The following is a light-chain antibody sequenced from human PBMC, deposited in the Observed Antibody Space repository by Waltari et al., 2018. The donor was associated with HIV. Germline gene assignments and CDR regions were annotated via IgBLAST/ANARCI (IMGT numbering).Light chain of an antibody. CDR3: SSYTSSSTLE. J-gene: IGLJ2*01. V-gene: IGLV2-14*01. CDR1: SSDVGGYNY. CDR2: EVS. Sequence: QSALTQPASVSGSPGQSITISCTGTSSDVGGYNYVSWYQQHPGKAPKLMIYEVSNRPSGVSNRFSCSKSGNTASLTISGLQAEDEADYYCSSYTSSSTLEIGGGTKLTVL.